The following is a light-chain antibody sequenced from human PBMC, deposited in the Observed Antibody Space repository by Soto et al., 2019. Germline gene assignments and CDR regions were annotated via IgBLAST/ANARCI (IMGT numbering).Light chain of an antibody. Sequence: EIVLTQSPGTLSLSPGERATLSCRASQSVSSTYLAWYQQRPGQAPRLLIYGASIRATGIPDRFSGSGSVTDFTLTISRLEPEDLAVYYCHQYSSSTKTFGQGTKVEIK. CDR1: QSVSSTY. CDR2: GAS. J-gene: IGKJ1*01. V-gene: IGKV3-20*01. CDR3: HQYSSSTKT.